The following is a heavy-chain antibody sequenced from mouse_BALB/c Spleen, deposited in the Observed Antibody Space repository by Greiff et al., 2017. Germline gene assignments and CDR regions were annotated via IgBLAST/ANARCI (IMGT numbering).Heavy chain of an antibody. CDR2: IYPGSGNT. CDR3: ARGGDGAWFAY. CDR1: GYTFTDYY. J-gene: IGHJ3*01. V-gene: IGHV1-77*01. Sequence: VQLQQSGAELARPGASVKLSCKASGYTFTDYYINWVKQRTGQGLEWIGEIYPGSGNTYYNEKFKGKATLTADKSSSTAYMQLSSLTSEDSAVYFCARGGDGAWFAYWGQGTLVTVSA. D-gene: IGHD3-3*01.